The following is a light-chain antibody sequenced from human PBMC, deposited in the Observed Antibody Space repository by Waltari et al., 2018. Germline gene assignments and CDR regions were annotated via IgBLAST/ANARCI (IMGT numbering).Light chain of an antibody. V-gene: IGLV2-23*01. CDR3: FSYADSWTWV. J-gene: IGLJ3*02. CDR2: DDY. CDR1: RRGVGRYDL. Sequence: QSALTQPASVYGSPGQSVTISCSGSRRGVGRYDLVSWYQQHPEKAPQVIIFDDYKRPSGVSDRFSGSKSGNTASLTISELPAEDEADYYCFSYADSWTWVFGGGTKLTVL.